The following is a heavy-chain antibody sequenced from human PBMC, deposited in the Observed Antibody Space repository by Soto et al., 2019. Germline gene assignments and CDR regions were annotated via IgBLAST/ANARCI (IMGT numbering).Heavy chain of an antibody. CDR2: ISSSRSYT. CDR3: ARVAYDAFDI. D-gene: IGHD3-16*01. V-gene: IGHV3-11*05. CDR1: GFTFSDYY. J-gene: IGHJ3*02. Sequence: QVQLVESGGGLVKPGGSLRLSCAASGFTFSDYYMNWIRQAPGKGLEWVSYISSSRSYTNYADSVKGRFTISRDNAKNSLYLQMHSLRAEDTAVYYCARVAYDAFDIWGQGKMVTVSS.